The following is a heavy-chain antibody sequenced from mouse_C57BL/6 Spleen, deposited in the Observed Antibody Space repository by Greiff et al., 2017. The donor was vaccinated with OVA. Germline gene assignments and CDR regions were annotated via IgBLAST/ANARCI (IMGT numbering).Heavy chain of an antibody. V-gene: IGHV1-69*01. Sequence: QVQLKQPGAELVMPGASVKLSCKASGYTFTSYWMHWVKQRPGQGLEWIGEIDPSDSYTNYNQKFKGKSTLTVDKSSSTAYMQLSSLTSEDSAVYYCASGGLVTMDYWGQGTSVTVSS. D-gene: IGHD2-4*01. CDR3: ASGGLVTMDY. CDR1: GYTFTSYW. CDR2: IDPSDSYT. J-gene: IGHJ4*01.